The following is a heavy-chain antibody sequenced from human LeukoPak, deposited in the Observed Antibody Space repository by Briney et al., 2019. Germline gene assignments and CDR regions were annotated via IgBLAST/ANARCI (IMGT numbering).Heavy chain of an antibody. CDR2: IAHHGNNK. Sequence: GGSLRLSCAASGFTFSSSAMHWVRQGPGRGLEWVAYIAHHGNNKYYADSVKGRFTISRDNSKRTLYLQMNSLRADDTAVYYCAKDGSWSCTDWGQGALVTVPS. V-gene: IGHV3-30*02. J-gene: IGHJ4*02. CDR1: GFTFSSSA. CDR3: AKDGSWSCTD. D-gene: IGHD2-8*02.